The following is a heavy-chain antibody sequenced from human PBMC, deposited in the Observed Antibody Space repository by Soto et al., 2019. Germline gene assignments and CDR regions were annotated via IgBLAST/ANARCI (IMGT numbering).Heavy chain of an antibody. CDR3: ARTSMQSRGYSYGHGGMDV. V-gene: IGHV4-39*01. Sequence: SETLSLTCTVSGGSISSSSYYWGWIRQPPGKGLEWIGSIFYSGSTYYNPSLKSRVTISVDTSKNQFSLKLSSVTAADTAVYYCARTSMQSRGYSYGHGGMDVWGQGTTVTVSS. J-gene: IGHJ6*02. CDR1: GGSISSSSYY. CDR2: IFYSGST. D-gene: IGHD5-18*01.